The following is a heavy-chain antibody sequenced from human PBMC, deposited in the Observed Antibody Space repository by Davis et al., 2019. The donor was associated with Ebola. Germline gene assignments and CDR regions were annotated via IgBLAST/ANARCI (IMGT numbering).Heavy chain of an antibody. D-gene: IGHD3-10*01. CDR2: ICMRGDST. CDR1: GFIFRNYG. V-gene: IGHV3-23*01. CDR3: IGDPNWELGY. Sequence: PGGSLRLSCAAPGFIFRNYGMTWVRQASGKGLECVAAICMRGDSTDYADSVKGRFTVSRDNGKNKVYLEMTTLRAEDTAVYYCIGDPNWELGYWGQGTLVTVS. J-gene: IGHJ4*02.